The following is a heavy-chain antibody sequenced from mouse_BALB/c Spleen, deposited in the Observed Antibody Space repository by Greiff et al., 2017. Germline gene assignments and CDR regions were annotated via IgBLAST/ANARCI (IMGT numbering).Heavy chain of an antibody. CDR2: ISNLAYSI. D-gene: IGHD1-1*01. J-gene: IGHJ1*01. V-gene: IGHV5-15*02. CDR3: ARGDYGYWYFDV. Sequence: EVMLVESGGGLVQPGGSRKLSCAASGFTFSDYGMAWVRQAPGKGPEWVAFISNLAYSIYYADTVTARFTISRENAKNTLYLEMSSLRSEDTAMYYCARGDYGYWYFDVWGAGTTVTVSS. CDR1: GFTFSDYG.